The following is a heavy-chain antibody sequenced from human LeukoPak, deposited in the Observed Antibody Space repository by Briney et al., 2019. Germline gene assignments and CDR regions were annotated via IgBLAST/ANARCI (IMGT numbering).Heavy chain of an antibody. CDR1: GGSISSSSYY. CDR3: ARCWSSWDYNWFDP. CDR2: IYYSGST. D-gene: IGHD6-13*01. J-gene: IGHJ5*02. V-gene: IGHV4-39*07. Sequence: SETLSLTCTVSGGSISSSSYYWGWIRQPPGKGLEWIGSIYYSGSTYYNPSLKSRVTISIDTSKNQFSLKLSSVTAADTAAYYCARCWSSWDYNWFDPWGQGTLVTVSS.